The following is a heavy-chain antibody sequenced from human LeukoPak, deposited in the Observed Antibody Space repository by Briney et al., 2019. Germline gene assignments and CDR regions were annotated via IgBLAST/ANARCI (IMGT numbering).Heavy chain of an antibody. J-gene: IGHJ4*02. Sequence: GGSLRLSCATSGXNFSDSRVTWVRQAPGKGLQWVANVNRDGTEKHFLDSVEGRFTISRDNANKALYLQMSSLTPQDTAVYFCVKGDWYFESWGQGALVTVSS. V-gene: IGHV3-7*04. D-gene: IGHD2-21*01. CDR3: VKGDWYFES. CDR2: VNRDGTEK. CDR1: GXNFSDSR.